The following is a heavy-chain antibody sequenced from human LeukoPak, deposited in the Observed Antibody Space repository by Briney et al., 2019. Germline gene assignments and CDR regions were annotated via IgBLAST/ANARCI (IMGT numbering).Heavy chain of an antibody. CDR3: ARDPPYYDILTGYYAAAAFEI. D-gene: IGHD3-9*01. CDR1: GYTFTSYG. V-gene: IGHV1-18*01. Sequence: GASVKVSRKASGYTFTSYGISWVRQAPGQGLEWMGWISAYNGNTNYAQKLQGRVTMTTDPSTSTAYMELRSLRSDDTAVYYCARDPPYYDILTGYYAAAAFEIWGQGTMVTVSS. CDR2: ISAYNGNT. J-gene: IGHJ3*02.